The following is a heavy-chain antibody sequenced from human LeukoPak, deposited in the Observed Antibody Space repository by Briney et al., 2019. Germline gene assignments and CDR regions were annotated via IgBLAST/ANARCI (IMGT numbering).Heavy chain of an antibody. J-gene: IGHJ6*02. CDR2: IRSKTYGGTT. CDR1: GFTFGDHA. D-gene: IGHD5-18*01. V-gene: IGHV3-49*04. CDR3: TRGPIQLWLYHGMDV. Sequence: QPGGSLRLSCTVSGFTFGDHAMSWVRQAPGKGLEWVGFIRSKTYGGTTEYAASVKGRFIISRDDSTSIAYLQMNSLKTEDTAVYYCTRGPIQLWLYHGMDVWGQGTTVTVSS.